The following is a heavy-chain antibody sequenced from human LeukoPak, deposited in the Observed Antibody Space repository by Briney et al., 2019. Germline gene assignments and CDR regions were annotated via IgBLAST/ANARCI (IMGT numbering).Heavy chain of an antibody. CDR3: ARDFVAVSGAGNY. V-gene: IGHV3-20*04. CDR1: GFTLNDYG. CDR2: INWNGGTT. D-gene: IGHD6-19*01. Sequence: GGSLRLSCAASGFTLNDYGMSWVRQAPGQGLECVTGINWNGGTTSYADSVKGRFTISRDNARNFLYLQMNSLRAEDTALYYCARDFVAVSGAGNYWGQGTLVTVSS. J-gene: IGHJ4*02.